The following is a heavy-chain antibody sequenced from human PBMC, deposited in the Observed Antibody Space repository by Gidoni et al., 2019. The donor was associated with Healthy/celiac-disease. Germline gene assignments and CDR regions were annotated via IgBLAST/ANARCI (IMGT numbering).Heavy chain of an antibody. CDR2: ISSSSSTI. Sequence: EVQLVESGGGLVQPGGSLRLSCAASGFTFRSYSMNWVRQAPGKGLEWVSYISSSSSTIYYADSVKGRFTISRDNAKNSLYLQMNSLRAEDTAVYYCARDLGLYYYDSSGYSDYWGQGTLVTVSS. D-gene: IGHD3-22*01. CDR1: GFTFRSYS. V-gene: IGHV3-48*01. CDR3: ARDLGLYYYDSSGYSDY. J-gene: IGHJ4*02.